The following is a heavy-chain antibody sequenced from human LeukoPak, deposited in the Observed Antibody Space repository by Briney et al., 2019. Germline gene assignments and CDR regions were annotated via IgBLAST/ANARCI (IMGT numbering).Heavy chain of an antibody. Sequence: ASVKVSCKAPGYTFTDYYMYWVRQAPGQGLEWMGRINPNSGDTFYAQKFQGRVTMTRDTSISTAYMELSRLRSDDTAVYYCARVMKATVRTSNFDYWGQGTLVTVSS. V-gene: IGHV1-2*06. CDR3: ARVMKATVRTSNFDY. J-gene: IGHJ4*02. D-gene: IGHD4-17*01. CDR2: INPNSGDT. CDR1: GYTFTDYY.